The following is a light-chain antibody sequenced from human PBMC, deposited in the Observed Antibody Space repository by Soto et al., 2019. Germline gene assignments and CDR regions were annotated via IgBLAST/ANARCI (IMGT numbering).Light chain of an antibody. CDR3: QQHHNYSLT. V-gene: IGKV3-15*01. Sequence: EIVMTQSPATLSASVGERATLSCRASQSVSGKLAWYQQKPGQAPTLLISGASTMASGVPARFSGSASGTEFTLTISSLQSEDFAVYYCQQHHNYSLTFGGGTKVEIK. CDR1: QSVSGK. J-gene: IGKJ4*01. CDR2: GAS.